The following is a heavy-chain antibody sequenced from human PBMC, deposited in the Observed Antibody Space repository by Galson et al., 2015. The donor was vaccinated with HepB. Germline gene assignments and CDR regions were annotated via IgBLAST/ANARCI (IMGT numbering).Heavy chain of an antibody. J-gene: IGHJ4*02. CDR2: IYPDDSDT. CDR1: GFSFNTNW. V-gene: IGHV5-51*03. CDR3: ARLAEYGDVFDY. D-gene: IGHD4-17*01. Sequence: QSGAEVKKPGESLRISCEGSGFSFNTNWIGWVRQMPGKGLEWMGIIYPDDSDTKYSPSFQGQVTISADKSITTAYLQWSGLKASDTAMYYCARLAEYGDVFDYWGQGTLVTVAS.